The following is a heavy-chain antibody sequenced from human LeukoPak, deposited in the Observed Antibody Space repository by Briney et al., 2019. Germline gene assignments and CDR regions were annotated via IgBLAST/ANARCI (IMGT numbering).Heavy chain of an antibody. CDR1: GFTFSSYA. D-gene: IGHD3-22*01. J-gene: IGHJ4*02. V-gene: IGHV3-23*01. CDR3: AKGAVVTYLYYFDY. CDR2: ISGSDSTT. Sequence: GGSLRLSCAASGFTFSSYAMGWVRQAPGMGLEWVSVISGSDSTTYYADSVKGRFTISRDNSKNTLYLQMNGLRAEDTAVYYCAKGAVVTYLYYFDYWGQVTLVTVSS.